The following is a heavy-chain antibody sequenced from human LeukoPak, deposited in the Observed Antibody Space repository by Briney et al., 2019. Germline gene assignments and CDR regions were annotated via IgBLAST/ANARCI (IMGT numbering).Heavy chain of an antibody. CDR2: INPNSGGT. CDR3: ARGESSSSDYYYYYMDV. V-gene: IGHV1-2*06. Sequence: ASAKVSCKASGYTFTGYYMHWVRQAPGQGLEWMGRINPNSGGTNYARKFQGRVTMTRDTSISTAYMELSRLRSDDTAVYYCARGESSSSDYYYYYMDVWGKGTTVTVSS. D-gene: IGHD6-6*01. CDR1: GYTFTGYY. J-gene: IGHJ6*03.